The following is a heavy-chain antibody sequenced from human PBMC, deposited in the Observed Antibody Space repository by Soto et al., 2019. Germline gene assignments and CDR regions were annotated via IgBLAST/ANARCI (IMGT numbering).Heavy chain of an antibody. CDR3: VSWVSAHFDY. CDR1: GYTFTSYY. D-gene: IGHD2-8*01. J-gene: IGHJ4*02. V-gene: IGHV1-46*01. CDR2: INPSGGST. Sequence: ASVKVSCKASGYTFTSYYMHWVRQAPGQGLEWMGIINPSGGSTSYAQKFQGRVTVSRDNSKDTVDLQMNSLRAEDTAVYYCVSWVSAHFDYWGQGTLVTVSS.